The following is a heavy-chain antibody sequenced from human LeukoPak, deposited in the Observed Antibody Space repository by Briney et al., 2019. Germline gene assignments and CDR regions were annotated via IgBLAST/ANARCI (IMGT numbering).Heavy chain of an antibody. V-gene: IGHV3-30*02. CDR2: IRYDGSKS. CDR3: AKDGWSGSYFAFDI. CDR1: GFTFNSYG. J-gene: IGHJ3*02. D-gene: IGHD1-26*01. Sequence: PGGSLRLSCAASGFTFNSYGMHWVRQAPGKGLEWVAFIRYDGSKSYFADSVKGRFALSRDNSKNTLYLQMSSLRPEGTAVYFCAKDGWSGSYFAFDIWGQGTMVTVSS.